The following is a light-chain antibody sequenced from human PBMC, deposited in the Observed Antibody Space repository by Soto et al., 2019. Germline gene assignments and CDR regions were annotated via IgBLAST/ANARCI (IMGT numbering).Light chain of an antibody. CDR3: SSYAGRNLLL. V-gene: IGLV2-8*01. CDR1: STDHYGSNY. Sequence: QSALTQPPSASGSPGQSVTISCTGTSTDHYGSNYVSWYQQHPGKVPKLIIYEVTQRPSGVPDRFSGSKSGNTASLTVSGIQAEDEDDYYCSSYAGRNLLLFGAGTKLTVL. CDR2: EVT. J-gene: IGLJ1*01.